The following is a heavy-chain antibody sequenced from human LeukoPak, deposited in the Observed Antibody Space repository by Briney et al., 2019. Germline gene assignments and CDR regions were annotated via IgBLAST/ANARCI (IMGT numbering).Heavy chain of an antibody. D-gene: IGHD6-19*01. CDR3: ARRPYSSVNAFDI. V-gene: IGHV5-51*01. CDR1: GYSFTSYW. Sequence: GESLKISCKGSGYSFTSYWIGWVRQMPGKGLEWMGIIYPGDSDTRYSPSFQGQVTISADKSISTAYLQWSSLKASDTAMYYCARRPYSSVNAFDIWGKGQWSPSLQ. J-gene: IGHJ3*02. CDR2: IYPGDSDT.